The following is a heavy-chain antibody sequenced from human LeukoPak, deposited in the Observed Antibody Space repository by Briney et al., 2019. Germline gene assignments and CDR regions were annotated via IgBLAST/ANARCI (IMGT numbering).Heavy chain of an antibody. CDR3: ARGFYGAGSHFDY. Sequence: TLSLTCAVSGGSISSGDFPWSWIRQPPGKGLEWIGHIFHTGHTSYNPSLKSRVTISVDMSKNQLSLRLTSVAAADTAVYYCARGFYGAGSHFDYWGQGTLVTVSS. CDR1: GGSISSGDFP. CDR2: IFHTGHT. J-gene: IGHJ4*02. D-gene: IGHD3-10*01. V-gene: IGHV4-30-2*01.